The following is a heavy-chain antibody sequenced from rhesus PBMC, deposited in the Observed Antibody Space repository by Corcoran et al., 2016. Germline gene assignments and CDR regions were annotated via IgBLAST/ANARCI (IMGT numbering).Heavy chain of an antibody. Sequence: QVHLQESGPGLVKPYDALSFIFAAPGASLNDNSYRNWIRQPPGKGLEWIGNIFGSSGNTYYNPSLKSRVTISKDTSKNQFSLNLNSVTAADTAVYYCAKDRTVTRPFDYWGRGVLVTVSS. V-gene: IGHV4S9*01. J-gene: IGHJ4*01. CDR1: GASLNDNSY. D-gene: IGHD4-23*01. CDR2: IFGSSGNT. CDR3: AKDRTVTRPFDY.